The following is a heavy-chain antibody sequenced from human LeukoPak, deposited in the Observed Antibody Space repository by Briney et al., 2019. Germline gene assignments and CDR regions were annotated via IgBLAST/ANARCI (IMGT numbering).Heavy chain of an antibody. CDR1: GFTFSRYW. D-gene: IGHD4/OR15-4a*01. V-gene: IGHV3-7*01. J-gene: IGHJ4*02. CDR2: IRGDAGDK. CDR3: ARDVHGALDF. Sequence: GGSLRLSCAASGFTFSRYWMAWVRQAPGKGLEWVANIRGDAGDKGYADSVRDRFTISRDNGKNSLYLQMNSLTAEDTAVYYCARDVHGALDFWGQGTLVVGSS.